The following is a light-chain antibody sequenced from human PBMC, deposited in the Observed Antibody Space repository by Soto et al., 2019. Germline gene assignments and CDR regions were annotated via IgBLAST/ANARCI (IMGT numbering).Light chain of an antibody. V-gene: IGLV2-23*01. CDR1: NSDVGNYNL. CDR3: CSYAGSSTYV. CDR2: EGS. Sequence: QSALAQPASVSGSPGQSITIPCTGSNSDVGNYNLVSWYQQHPGEAPKPMIYEGSKRPSGVSNRFSGSKSGNTASLTISGLQAEDEADYFCCSYAGSSTYVFGTGTKVTVL. J-gene: IGLJ1*01.